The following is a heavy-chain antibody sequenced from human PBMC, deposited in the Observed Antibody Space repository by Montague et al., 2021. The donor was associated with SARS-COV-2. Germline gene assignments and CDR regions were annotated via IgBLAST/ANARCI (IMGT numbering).Heavy chain of an antibody. CDR1: GFTFSSYS. Sequence: SLRLSCAASGFTFSSYSMNWVRQAPGKGLEWVSSISSSSSYIYYADSVKGRFTISRDNAKNSLYLQMNSLRAEDTAVYYCASELHPNCYYGMDVWGQGTTVTVSS. V-gene: IGHV3-21*01. J-gene: IGHJ6*02. CDR3: ASELHPNCYYGMDV. CDR2: ISSSSSYI. D-gene: IGHD4-11*01.